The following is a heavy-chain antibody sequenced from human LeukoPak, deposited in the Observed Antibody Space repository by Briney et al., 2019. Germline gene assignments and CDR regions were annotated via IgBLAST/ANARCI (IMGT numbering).Heavy chain of an antibody. D-gene: IGHD3-3*01. CDR1: GFTFSHYY. J-gene: IGHJ4*02. V-gene: IGHV3-11*04. Sequence: PGGSLRLSCAASGFTFSHYYMTWFRQAPGKGLEWVSYISSSGTTIYYADSVEGRFTVSRDNADNSLYLQMDSLRAEDTAVYYCARDQSPYYDFWSGCHWGLGTLVTVSS. CDR3: ARDQSPYYDFWSGCH. CDR2: ISSSGTTI.